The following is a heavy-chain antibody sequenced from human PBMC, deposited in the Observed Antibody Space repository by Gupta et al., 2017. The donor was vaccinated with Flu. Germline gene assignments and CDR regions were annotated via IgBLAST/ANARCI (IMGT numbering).Heavy chain of an antibody. Sequence: YAISWVRQAPGQGLEWMGGIIPIFGTANYAQKFQGRVTITADESTSTAYMELSSLRSEDTAVYYCAKREVATTGRDNWFDPWGQGTLVTVSS. CDR1: YA. CDR2: IIPIFGTA. J-gene: IGHJ5*02. V-gene: IGHV1-69*01. D-gene: IGHD5-12*01. CDR3: AKREVATTGRDNWFDP.